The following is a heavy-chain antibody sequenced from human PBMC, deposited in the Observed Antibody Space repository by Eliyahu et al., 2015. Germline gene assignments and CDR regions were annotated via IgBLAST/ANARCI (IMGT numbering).Heavy chain of an antibody. CDR1: GFTFSSYG. D-gene: IGHD4-17*01. CDR2: IWYDGSNK. J-gene: IGHJ6*03. CDR3: ARDDYGDYYYYMDV. Sequence: QVQLVESGGGVVQPGRSLRLSCAASGFTFSSYGMHWVRQAPGKGLEWVAVIWYDGSNKYYADSVKGRFTISRDNSKNTLYLQMNSLRAEDTAVYYCARDDYGDYYYYMDVWGKGTTVTVSS. V-gene: IGHV3-33*01.